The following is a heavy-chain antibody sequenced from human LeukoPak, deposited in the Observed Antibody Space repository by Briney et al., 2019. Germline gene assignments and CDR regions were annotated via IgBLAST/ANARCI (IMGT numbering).Heavy chain of an antibody. V-gene: IGHV1-69*05. CDR1: GGTFSSYA. J-gene: IGHJ4*02. D-gene: IGHD3-3*01. CDR3: ARGVFGVVPQYYFDY. Sequence: SVKVSCKASGGTFSSYAISWVRQAPGQGREWMGGIIPIFGTANYAQKFQGRVTITTDESTSTAYMELSSLRSEDTAVYYCARGVFGVVPQYYFDYWGQGTLVTVSS. CDR2: IIPIFGTA.